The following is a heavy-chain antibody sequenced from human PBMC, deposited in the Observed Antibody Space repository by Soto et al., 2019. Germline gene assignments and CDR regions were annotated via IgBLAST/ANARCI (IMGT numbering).Heavy chain of an antibody. V-gene: IGHV3-30*18. D-gene: IGHD4-17*01. CDR3: AKDYGDYGMDV. CDR2: ISYDGSNK. J-gene: IGHJ6*02. Sequence: QVQLVESGGGVVQPGRSLRLSCAASGFTFSSYGMHWVRQAPGKGLEWVAVISYDGSNKYYADSVKGRFTISRDNSKNTLYLQMNSLRAEDTAVYYCAKDYGDYGMDVWGQATTVTVSS. CDR1: GFTFSSYG.